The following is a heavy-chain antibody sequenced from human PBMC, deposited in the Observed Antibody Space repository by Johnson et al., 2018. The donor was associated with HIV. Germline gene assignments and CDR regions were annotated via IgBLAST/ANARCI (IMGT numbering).Heavy chain of an antibody. CDR2: INWNGART. Sequence: VQLVESGGGVVRPGGSLRLSCVGSGFTFDDYAMSWVRQAPGKGLEWVSGINWNGARTGYADSVTGGFTISRDNAKTSLYLQMNSLRAGDTAVYFCARGCRDCYTCDVFDVWGQGTRVTVSS. D-gene: IGHD5-24*01. CDR1: GFTFDDYA. V-gene: IGHV3-20*04. CDR3: ARGCRDCYTCDVFDV. J-gene: IGHJ3*01.